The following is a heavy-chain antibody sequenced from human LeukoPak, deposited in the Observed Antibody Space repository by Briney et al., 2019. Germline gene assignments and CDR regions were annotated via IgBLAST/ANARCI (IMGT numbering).Heavy chain of an antibody. Sequence: GGSLRLSCAASGFTFRTYGMHWVRQAPGKGLEWVAVIWYDGSDKYHADSVKGRFTISRDNSKNMLYLQMNSPRAEDTAVYYCASSSGWYLSSDYWGQGTLVTVSS. CDR3: ASSSGWYLSSDY. D-gene: IGHD6-19*01. CDR2: IWYDGSDK. V-gene: IGHV3-33*01. J-gene: IGHJ4*02. CDR1: GFTFRTYG.